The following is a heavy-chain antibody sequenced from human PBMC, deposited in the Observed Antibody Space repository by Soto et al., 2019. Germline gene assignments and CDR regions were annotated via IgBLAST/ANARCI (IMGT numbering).Heavy chain of an antibody. CDR1: GFSVSSNY. Sequence: GGSLRLSCAASGFSVSSNYMSWVRQAPGKGLEWVSAIHTYGSTYYADSVKGRFTISRHNSKNTLYLQMNSLRAEDTAVYYCARSPSGLDYWGQGTLVTVS. CDR3: ARSPSGLDY. CDR2: IHTYGST. J-gene: IGHJ4*02. V-gene: IGHV3-53*01.